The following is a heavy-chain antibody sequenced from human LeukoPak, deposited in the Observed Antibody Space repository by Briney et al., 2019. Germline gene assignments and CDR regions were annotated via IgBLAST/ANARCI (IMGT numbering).Heavy chain of an antibody. J-gene: IGHJ4*02. CDR2: IYYSGST. D-gene: IGHD5-24*01. CDR1: GGSISSYY. CDR3: ARQGERWLPPPNFDY. V-gene: IGHV4-59*08. Sequence: SETLSLTCTVSGGSISSYYWSWIRQPPGKGLEWIGYIYYSGSTNYNPSLKSRVTISVDTSKNQFSLKLSSVTAADTAVYYCARQGERWLPPPNFDYWGQGAQVTVSS.